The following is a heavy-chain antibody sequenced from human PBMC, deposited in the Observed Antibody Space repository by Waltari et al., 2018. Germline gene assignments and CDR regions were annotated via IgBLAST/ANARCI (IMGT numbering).Heavy chain of an antibody. D-gene: IGHD1-7*01. Sequence: QLQLQESGPGLVKPSETLSLTCTVPGCSISSSSYYWGLIRQPPGKGLEWIGSIYYRGCTYYNPSLKSRVTISVDTSKNQFSLKLSSVTAADTAVYYCARQAGTTGDYWGQGTLVTVSS. CDR3: ARQAGTTGDY. V-gene: IGHV4-39*07. CDR2: IYYRGCT. CDR1: GCSISSSSYY. J-gene: IGHJ4*02.